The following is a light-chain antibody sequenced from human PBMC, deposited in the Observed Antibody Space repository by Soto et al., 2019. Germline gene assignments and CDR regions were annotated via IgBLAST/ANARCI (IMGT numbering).Light chain of an antibody. CDR2: DKN. CDR1: SSNIGAGYD. V-gene: IGLV1-40*01. J-gene: IGLJ2*01. Sequence: QSVLTQPPSVSGAPGQRVTISCTGSSSNIGAGYDVHWYQQLPGKAPKLLIYDKNNRPSGVPDRISASKSGTSASLAITGLQAEDEADYYCQSYDSSLTVSVFGGGTKVTVL. CDR3: QSYDSSLTVSV.